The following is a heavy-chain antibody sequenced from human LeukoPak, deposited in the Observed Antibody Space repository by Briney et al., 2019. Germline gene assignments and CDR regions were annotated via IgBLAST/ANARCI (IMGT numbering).Heavy chain of an antibody. D-gene: IGHD3-3*01. CDR1: GVTFSASA. Sequence: GGSLRLSCAASGVTFSASALRWVRQAPGKGLEWVSSISGGGGSTYYADSVKGRFTISRDNSKNTLYLQMNSLRVEDTALHFCAETYYTAGGCFDHWGQGTLVTVSS. CDR2: ISGGGGST. CDR3: AETYYTAGGCFDH. J-gene: IGHJ4*02. V-gene: IGHV3-23*01.